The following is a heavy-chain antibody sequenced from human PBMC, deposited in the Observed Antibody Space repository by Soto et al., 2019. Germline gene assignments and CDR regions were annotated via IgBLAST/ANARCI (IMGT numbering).Heavy chain of an antibody. J-gene: IGHJ6*02. CDR2: IWYDGSNK. CDR3: ARDGDIQGGPPPKNYAMDV. V-gene: IGHV3-33*08. CDR1: GFTFRNFG. Sequence: QVRLVESGGGVVQPGRSLRLSCSASGFTFRNFGFHWVRQAPGKGLEWVALIWYDGSNKYYAESLKGRVSISRDNSKNTLYLEMKSLRFEDTAVYYCARDGDIQGGPPPKNYAMDVWGQGTTGTVSS. D-gene: IGHD5-12*01.